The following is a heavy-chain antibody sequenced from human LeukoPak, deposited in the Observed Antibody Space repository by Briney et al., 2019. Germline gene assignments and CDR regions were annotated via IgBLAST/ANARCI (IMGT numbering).Heavy chain of an antibody. CDR3: ARSPAGAWYFDL. Sequence: SETLSLTCTVSGGSISSTSYYWGWIRQPPGKGLEWIGSIYYSGSTYYNPSLKSRVTISVDTSKNQFSLELSSVTAADTAVYYCARSPAGAWYFDLWGRGTLVTVSS. J-gene: IGHJ2*01. CDR1: GGSISSTSYY. D-gene: IGHD3-10*01. CDR2: IYYSGST. V-gene: IGHV4-39*01.